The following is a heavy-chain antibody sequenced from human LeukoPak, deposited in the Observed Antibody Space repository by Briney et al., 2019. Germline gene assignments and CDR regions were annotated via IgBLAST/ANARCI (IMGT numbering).Heavy chain of an antibody. D-gene: IGHD4-23*01. CDR3: ARGNDYGGFFDY. CDR2: ISHSGST. CDR1: GGSLSGYY. Sequence: SETLSLTCVVSGGSLSGYYWGWIRRPPGRGLEWIGEISHSGSTNYTPSLKSRVTILVDTSKNQLSLRLNSVTAADTAVYYCARGNDYGGFFDYWGQGTLVAVSS. J-gene: IGHJ4*02. V-gene: IGHV4-34*01.